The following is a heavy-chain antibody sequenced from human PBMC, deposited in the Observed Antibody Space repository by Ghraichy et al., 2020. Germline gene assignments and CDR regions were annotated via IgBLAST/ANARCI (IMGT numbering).Heavy chain of an antibody. D-gene: IGHD6-13*01. CDR3: ARGSQQLAIAKN. Sequence: SETLSLTCAVYGGSFSGYYWSWIRQPPGKGLEWIGEINHSGSTNYNPSLKSRVTISVDTSKNQFSLKLSSVTAADTAGYYCARGSQQLAIAKNWGQGTLVTVSS. CDR1: GGSFSGYY. J-gene: IGHJ4*02. CDR2: INHSGST. V-gene: IGHV4-34*01.